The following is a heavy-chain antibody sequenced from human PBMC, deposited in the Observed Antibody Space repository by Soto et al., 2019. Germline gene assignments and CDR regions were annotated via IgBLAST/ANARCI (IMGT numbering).Heavy chain of an antibody. CDR1: GYTFTSYY. J-gene: IGHJ4*02. Sequence: GGSVKVSCKASGYTFTSYYMHSVRQAPGQGLEWMGIINPSGGSTSYAHKFQGRGTMTRDTSTSTVYMELSSLRSEDTAVYYCARVRRSSGYSYGYWGQGTPDSV. CDR3: ARVRRSSGYSYGY. V-gene: IGHV1-46*01. D-gene: IGHD3-22*01. CDR2: INPSGGST.